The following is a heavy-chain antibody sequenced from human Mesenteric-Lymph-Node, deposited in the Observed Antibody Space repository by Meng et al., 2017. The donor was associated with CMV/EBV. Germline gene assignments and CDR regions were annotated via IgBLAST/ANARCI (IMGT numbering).Heavy chain of an antibody. J-gene: IGHJ4*02. CDR1: GFTFNNYA. CDR2: VSDSGST. V-gene: IGHV4-34*01. Sequence: ESLKISCAASGFTFNNYAMSWVRQPPGKGLEWIGEVSDSGSTNCNPSLKSRVTISVDTSKNQFSLKLSSVTAADTAEYHCARGFSADIVVVPPAGYWGQGTLVTVSS. D-gene: IGHD2-2*01. CDR3: ARGFSADIVVVPPAGY.